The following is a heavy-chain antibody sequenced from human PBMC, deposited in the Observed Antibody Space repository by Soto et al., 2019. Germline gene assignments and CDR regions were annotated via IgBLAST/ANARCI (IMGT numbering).Heavy chain of an antibody. J-gene: IGHJ5*02. D-gene: IGHD3-16*01. Sequence: EVQLVQSGAEVKRPGTTVKISCKVSGSSFSDYYIHWVQQAPGKGLQWMGLVDPGDGETKYAENFQGSLTFPAEPSKNTVYREGSNLISGERALFSCAAARHPITLVLIPPAFGTCFDPWGRGTLVTVSS. CDR1: GSSFSDYY. V-gene: IGHV1-69-2*01. CDR2: VDPGDGET. CDR3: AAARHPITLVLIPPAFGTCFDP.